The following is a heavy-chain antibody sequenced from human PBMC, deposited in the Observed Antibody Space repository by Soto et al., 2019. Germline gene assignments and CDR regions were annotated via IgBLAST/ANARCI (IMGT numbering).Heavy chain of an antibody. CDR1: GGSINSDDSF. CDR2: LYYGGST. D-gene: IGHD2-21*01. V-gene: IGHV4-39*07. CDR3: AREERKGIISWFDP. J-gene: IGHJ5*02. Sequence: PSETLSLTCSVSGGSINSDDSFWGWVRQSPGEGLEWIGSLYYGGSTFYNPSLKSRVTMAVDTSKNEFSLKLTSVSAADTAVYFCAREERKGIISWFDPWGQGTPVTVS.